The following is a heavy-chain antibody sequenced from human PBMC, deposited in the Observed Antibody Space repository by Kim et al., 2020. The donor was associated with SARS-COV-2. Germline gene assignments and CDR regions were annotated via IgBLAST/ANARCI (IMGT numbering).Heavy chain of an antibody. Sequence: SETLSLTCTVSGGSISSYYWSWIRQPPGKGLEWIGYIYYSGSTNYNPSLKSRVTISVDTSKNQFSLKLSSVTAADTAVYYCARDRIGDYCSGGSCYSFHPLGYYYGMDVWGQGTTVTVSS. CDR1: GGSISSYY. CDR2: IYYSGST. V-gene: IGHV4-59*01. J-gene: IGHJ6*02. D-gene: IGHD2-15*01. CDR3: ARDRIGDYCSGGSCYSFHPLGYYYGMDV.